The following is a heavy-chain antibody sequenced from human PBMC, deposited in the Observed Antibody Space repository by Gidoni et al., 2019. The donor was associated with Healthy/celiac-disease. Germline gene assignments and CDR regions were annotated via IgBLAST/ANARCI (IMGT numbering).Heavy chain of an antibody. Sequence: EVQLVESGGGLVQPGGSLRLSCAASGFTFRSYSMNWVRQAPGKGLEWVSYISSSSSTIYYADSVKGRFTISRDNAKNSLYLQMNSLRAEDTAVYYCARVGYYDSSGYYYVGNYWGQGTLVTVSS. CDR1: GFTFRSYS. CDR3: ARVGYYDSSGYYYVGNY. D-gene: IGHD3-22*01. V-gene: IGHV3-48*04. CDR2: ISSSSSTI. J-gene: IGHJ4*02.